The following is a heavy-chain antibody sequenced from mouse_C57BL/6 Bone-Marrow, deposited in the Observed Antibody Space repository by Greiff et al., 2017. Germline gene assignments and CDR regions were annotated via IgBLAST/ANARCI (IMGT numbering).Heavy chain of an antibody. CDR1: GFTFSSYG. V-gene: IGHV5-6*02. CDR2: ISSGGSYT. Sequence: DVMLVESGGDLVKPGGSLKLSCAASGFTFSSYGMSWVRQTPDKRLEWVATISSGGSYTYYPDSVKGRFTISRDNAKNTLYLQMSSLKAEDTAMYYCARHWGLYDGNSYWYFDVWGTGTTVTVTS. J-gene: IGHJ1*03. CDR3: ARHWGLYDGNSYWYFDV. D-gene: IGHD2-3*01.